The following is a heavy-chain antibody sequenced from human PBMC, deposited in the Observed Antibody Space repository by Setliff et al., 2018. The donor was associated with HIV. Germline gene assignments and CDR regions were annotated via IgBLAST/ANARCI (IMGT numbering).Heavy chain of an antibody. CDR2: IYHGGSA. V-gene: IGHV4-38-2*01. D-gene: IGHD2-21*02. CDR3: ARQYGGNSPVSYWYFDL. Sequence: SETLSLTCAVSGYSISSGYDWGWIRQPPGKGLEWIGSIYHGGSAYYKPSLKSRVTISVDMSKNQFSLRLSSVTAADTAVYYCARQYGGNSPVSYWYFDLWGRGTLVTVSS. CDR1: GYSISSGYD. J-gene: IGHJ2*01.